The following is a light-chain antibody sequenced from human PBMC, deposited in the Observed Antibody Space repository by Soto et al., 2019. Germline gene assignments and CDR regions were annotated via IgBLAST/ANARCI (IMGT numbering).Light chain of an antibody. J-gene: IGLJ1*01. CDR2: DVS. V-gene: IGLV2-14*01. CDR3: SSYASSSPFV. CDR1: GSDDGGYKY. Sequence: QSALTQPASVSGSPGQSITISCTGTGSDDGGYKYVSWYQQLPGKAPKLMIYDVSYRPSGVSNRFSGSKSGNTASLIISGLQAEDEADYYCSSYASSSPFVFGTGTKLTVL.